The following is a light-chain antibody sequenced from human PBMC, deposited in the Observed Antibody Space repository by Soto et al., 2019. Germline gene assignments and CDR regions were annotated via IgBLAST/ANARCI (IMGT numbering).Light chain of an antibody. CDR2: EVS. J-gene: IGLJ1*01. Sequence: QSALTQPRSVSGSPGQSVTISCTGASSDVGGYNYVSWYQQHPGKAPKVMIYEVSNRPSGVSNRFSGYKSGNTAYLTISGLQAEDEADYYCCSYAGSSTYVFGTGTKVTVL. CDR3: CSYAGSSTYV. V-gene: IGLV2-11*01. CDR1: SSDVGGYNY.